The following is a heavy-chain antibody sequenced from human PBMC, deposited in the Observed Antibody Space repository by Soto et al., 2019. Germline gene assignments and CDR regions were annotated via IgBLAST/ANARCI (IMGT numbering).Heavy chain of an antibody. V-gene: IGHV3-23*01. Sequence: EVQLLESGGGLVQPRGSLRLSCAASGFTFSSYAMSWVRQAPGKGLERVSVISGSGGSTYYADSVKGRFTISRDNSKNTLYLQMNSLRAEDTAVYYCAKRGSGSQFDYWGQGTLVTVSS. D-gene: IGHD1-26*01. J-gene: IGHJ4*02. CDR2: ISGSGGST. CDR3: AKRGSGSQFDY. CDR1: GFTFSSYA.